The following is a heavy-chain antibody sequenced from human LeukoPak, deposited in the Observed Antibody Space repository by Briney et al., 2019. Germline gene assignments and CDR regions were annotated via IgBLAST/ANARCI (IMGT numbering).Heavy chain of an antibody. CDR1: GYTFTNYD. D-gene: IGHD7-27*01. CDR3: AGVTGGIHY. V-gene: IGHV1-8*01. CDR2: MNPKSGYT. J-gene: IGHJ4*02. Sequence: ASVKVSCKASGYTFTNYDINWVRPAIGQGLEWMGWMNPKSGYTGYAQKFKGRVTMTRDTSISTAYMELGSLRSEDTAVYYCAGVTGGIHYWGQGTLVTGSS.